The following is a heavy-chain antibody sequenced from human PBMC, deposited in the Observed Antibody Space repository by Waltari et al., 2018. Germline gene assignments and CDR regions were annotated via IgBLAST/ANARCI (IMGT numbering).Heavy chain of an antibody. CDR2: IYWNDDK. Sequence: QITLKESGPTLVKPTQTLTLTCTFSGFSLSTSGVGVGWMRQPPGKALEWLALIYWNDDKRYSPFLNNRLTITKDTSKNQVILTMTNMDPVDTATYYCAHRPNYGSGWYGGWFDPWGQGTLVTVSS. J-gene: IGHJ5*02. D-gene: IGHD6-19*01. CDR1: GFSLSTSGVG. V-gene: IGHV2-5*01. CDR3: AHRPNYGSGWYGGWFDP.